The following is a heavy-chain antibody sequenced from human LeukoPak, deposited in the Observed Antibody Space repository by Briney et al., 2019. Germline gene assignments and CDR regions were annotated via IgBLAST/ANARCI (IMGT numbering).Heavy chain of an antibody. CDR2: ISSSSSYI. D-gene: IGHD3-10*01. J-gene: IGHJ4*02. Sequence: GGSLRLSCAASGFTFSSYSMNWVRQAPGKGLEWVSSISSSSSYIYYADSVKGRFTISRDNAKNSLYLQMNSLRAEDTAVYYCATVHYYGSGSYYFDYWGQETLVTVSS. CDR1: GFTFSSYS. V-gene: IGHV3-21*01. CDR3: ATVHYYGSGSYYFDY.